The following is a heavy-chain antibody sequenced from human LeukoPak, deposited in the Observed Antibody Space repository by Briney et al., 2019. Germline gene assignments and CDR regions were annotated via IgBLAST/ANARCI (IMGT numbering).Heavy chain of an antibody. V-gene: IGHV5-51*01. Sequence: GESLKISCKGSGYSFTNYWIGWVRQMPGKGLEWMGIIYPGDSDTRYSPSFQGQVTISADKSISTAYLQWSSLKASDTAMYYCARGDYGDFRVFYTLFDYWGQGTLVTVSS. CDR1: GYSFTNYW. D-gene: IGHD4-17*01. CDR3: ARGDYGDFRVFYTLFDY. CDR2: IYPGDSDT. J-gene: IGHJ4*02.